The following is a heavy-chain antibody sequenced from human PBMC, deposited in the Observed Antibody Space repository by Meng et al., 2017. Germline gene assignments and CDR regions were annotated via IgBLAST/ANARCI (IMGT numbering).Heavy chain of an antibody. D-gene: IGHD3-22*01. CDR3: ARGDPPPRRYYYDSSGYYLHDY. J-gene: IGHJ4*02. CDR1: GFTFSSYE. V-gene: IGHV3-48*03. CDR2: ISSSGSTI. Sequence: GESLKISCAASGFTFSSYEMNWVRQAPGKGLEWVSYISSSGSTIYYADSVKGRFTISRDNAKNSLYLQMNSLRAEDTAVYYCARGDPPPRRYYYDSSGYYLHDYWGQGTLVTVSS.